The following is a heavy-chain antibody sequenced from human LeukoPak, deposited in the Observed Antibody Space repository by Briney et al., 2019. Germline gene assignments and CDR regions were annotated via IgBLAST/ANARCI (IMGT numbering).Heavy chain of an antibody. CDR1: GYTFSGYY. CDR3: ARWVGYSNWFDP. V-gene: IGHV1-2*02. J-gene: IGHJ5*02. Sequence: ASVRVSCKASGYTFSGYYMFWVRQAPGQGLEWMGWINPNGGGTNYAQKFQGRVTMSRDTSISTAYMELSRLTSDDTAVYYCARWVGYSNWFDPWGQGTRVTVSS. D-gene: IGHD2-15*01. CDR2: INPNGGGT.